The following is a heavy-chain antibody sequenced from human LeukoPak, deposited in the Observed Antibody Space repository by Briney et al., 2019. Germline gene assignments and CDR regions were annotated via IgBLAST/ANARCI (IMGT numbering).Heavy chain of an antibody. CDR3: AKLCPNTAMARTFVDY. V-gene: IGHV3-23*01. Sequence: GGSLRLSCAASGFTFSSYAMSWVRQAPGKGLEWVSATSGSGGSTYYADSVKGRFTISRDNSKNTLYLQMNSLRAEDTAVYYCAKLCPNTAMARTFVDYWGQGTLVTVSS. CDR2: TSGSGGST. CDR1: GFTFSSYA. J-gene: IGHJ4*02. D-gene: IGHD5-18*01.